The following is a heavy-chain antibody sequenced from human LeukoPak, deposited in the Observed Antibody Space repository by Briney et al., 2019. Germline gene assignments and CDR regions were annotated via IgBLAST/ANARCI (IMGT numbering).Heavy chain of an antibody. D-gene: IGHD5-18*01. CDR2: IYSGGST. CDR1: GFTVSSNY. Sequence: GGSLRLSCAASGFTVSSNYMSWVRQAPGKGLEWVSVIYSGGSTYYADSVKGRFTISRDNSKNTLYLQMNSLGAEDTAVYYCARDFSYGYSAFDIWGQGTMVTVSS. J-gene: IGHJ3*02. V-gene: IGHV3-53*01. CDR3: ARDFSYGYSAFDI.